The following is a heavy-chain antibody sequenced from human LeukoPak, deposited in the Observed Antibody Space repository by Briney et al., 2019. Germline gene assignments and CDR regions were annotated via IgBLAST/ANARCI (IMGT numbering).Heavy chain of an antibody. CDR2: ISGSGGST. CDR3: AKDSFFNVDYSNYGRIIMYYFDY. V-gene: IGHV3-23*01. Sequence: PGGSLRLSCAASGFTFSSYAMSWVRQAPGKGLEWVSAISGSGGSTYYADSVKGRFTISRDNSKNTLYLQMNSLRAEDTAVYYCAKDSFFNVDYSNYGRIIMYYFDYWGQGTLVTVSS. J-gene: IGHJ4*02. CDR1: GFTFSSYA. D-gene: IGHD4-11*01.